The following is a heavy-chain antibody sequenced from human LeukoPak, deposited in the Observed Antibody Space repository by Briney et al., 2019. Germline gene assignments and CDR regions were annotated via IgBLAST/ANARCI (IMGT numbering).Heavy chain of an antibody. D-gene: IGHD6-13*01. CDR3: AKGGSSSSSPYGD. Sequence: GGSLRLSCAASGFTFSSFAMSWVRQAPGKGLEWVSAISVSGGTTYYADSVKGRFTISRDNSKDTLYLQMNSLRAEDTAVYYCAKGGSSSSSPYGDWGRGTLVTVSS. CDR1: GFTFSSFA. J-gene: IGHJ4*02. CDR2: ISVSGGTT. V-gene: IGHV3-23*01.